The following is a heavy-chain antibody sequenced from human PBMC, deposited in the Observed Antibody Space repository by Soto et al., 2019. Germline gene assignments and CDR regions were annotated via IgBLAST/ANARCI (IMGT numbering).Heavy chain of an antibody. CDR3: ARLPPSEYFDY. CDR2: IYSSGTT. D-gene: IGHD2-2*01. V-gene: IGHV4-39*01. J-gene: IGHJ4*02. CDR1: GGSISSSTYY. Sequence: SETLSLTCTVSGGSISSSTYYWGWIRQTPGKGLEWIGCIYSSGTTYWNPSLKIRVTISVDTSKNQFSLKLSSVTAADTAVYYCARLPPSEYFDYWGQGTLVTVSS.